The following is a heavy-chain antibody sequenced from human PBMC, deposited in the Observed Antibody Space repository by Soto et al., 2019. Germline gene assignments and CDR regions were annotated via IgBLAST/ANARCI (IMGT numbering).Heavy chain of an antibody. D-gene: IGHD1-1*01. CDR2: IIPIFGTS. CDR3: ARGVQVERLFYGLDV. J-gene: IGHJ6*02. V-gene: IGHV1-69*12. Sequence: QVQLVQSGAEVRKPGSSVKVSCKASGGTFSSYAITWVRQAPGQGLEWMGGIIPIFGTSNYARKFQGRLTITADEFMNTAYMELSSLRSEDTAVYFCARGVQVERLFYGLDVWGQGTTVTVSS. CDR1: GGTFSSYA.